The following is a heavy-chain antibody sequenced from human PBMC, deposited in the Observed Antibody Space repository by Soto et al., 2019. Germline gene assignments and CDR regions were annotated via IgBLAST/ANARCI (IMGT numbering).Heavy chain of an antibody. J-gene: IGHJ6*02. CDR3: ARDLPGYSGYDYEYYYYGMDV. CDR1: GGTFSSYA. D-gene: IGHD5-12*01. CDR2: IIPIFGTA. V-gene: IGHV1-69*13. Sequence: SVKVSCKASGGTFSSYAISWVRQAPGQGLEWMGGIIPIFGTANYAQKFQGRVTITADESTSTAYMELSSLRSEDTAVYYCARDLPGYSGYDYEYYYYGMDVWGQGTTVTVSS.